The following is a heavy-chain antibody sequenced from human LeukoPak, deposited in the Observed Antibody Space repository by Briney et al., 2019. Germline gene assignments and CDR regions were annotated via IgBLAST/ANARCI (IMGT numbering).Heavy chain of an antibody. Sequence: PAGGSLRLSCAASGFTVSSNYMSWVRQAPGKGLEWVSVTYSGGSTYYADSVKGRFTISRDNSKNTLYLQMNSLRAEDTAVHYCARDVAATSMGYWGQGTLVTVSS. CDR3: ARDVAATSMGY. D-gene: IGHD2-15*01. CDR1: GFTVSSNY. CDR2: TYSGGST. V-gene: IGHV3-66*01. J-gene: IGHJ4*02.